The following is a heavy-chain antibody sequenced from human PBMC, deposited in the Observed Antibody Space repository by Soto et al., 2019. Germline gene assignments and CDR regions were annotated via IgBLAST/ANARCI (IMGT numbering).Heavy chain of an antibody. CDR2: IYYSGST. Sequence: QVQLQESGPGLVKPSQTLSLTCTVSGGSISSGDYYWSWIRQPPGNGLEWIGYIYYSGSTYYNPSLKSRVSISVDTSKNQFSLKLSSVTAADTAVYYCARSPLLWAQGAFDIWGQGTMVTVSS. J-gene: IGHJ3*02. CDR3: ARSPLLWAQGAFDI. CDR1: GGSISSGDYY. D-gene: IGHD2-21*01. V-gene: IGHV4-30-4*01.